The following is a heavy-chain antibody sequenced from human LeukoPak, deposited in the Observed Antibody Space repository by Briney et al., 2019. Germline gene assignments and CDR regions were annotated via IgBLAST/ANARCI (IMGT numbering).Heavy chain of an antibody. CDR3: ARLTLSNTYYYYGMDV. V-gene: IGHV5-51*01. CDR2: IYPGDSDT. Sequence: GESLKISCKGSGYSFTSYWIGWVRQMPGKGLEWMGIIYPGDSDTRYSPSFQGRVTISADKSISTAYLQWSSLKASDTAMYYCARLTLSNTYYYYGMDVWGQGTTVTVSS. J-gene: IGHJ6*02. CDR1: GYSFTSYW. D-gene: IGHD2-21*02.